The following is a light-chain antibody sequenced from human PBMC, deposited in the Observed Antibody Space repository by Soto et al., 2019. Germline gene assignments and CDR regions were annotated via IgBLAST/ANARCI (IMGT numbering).Light chain of an antibody. CDR3: QQYNSYPYT. J-gene: IGKJ2*01. Sequence: DIQMTQSPSTLSASVGDRVTITCRASQSISNWLAWYQQKPGKAPKLLIYKASSLESGVPSRFSGSGSGTEFTLTISSLQPDDVATYYCQQYNSYPYTFGQGTKLESK. CDR2: KAS. CDR1: QSISNW. V-gene: IGKV1-5*03.